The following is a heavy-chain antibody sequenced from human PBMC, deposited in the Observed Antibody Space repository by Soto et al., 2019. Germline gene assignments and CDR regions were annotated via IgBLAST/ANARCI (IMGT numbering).Heavy chain of an antibody. Sequence: QLQLQESGPGLVKPSETLSLTCTVSGGSITTSTFYWGWIRQPPGKGFEWFGNIHHTGSTYYNPSPKSRVTISIDMSKNQFSLKLSSMTAADTAVYYCARFVTVTNAFDIWGQGTVVTVSS. CDR3: ARFVTVTNAFDI. J-gene: IGHJ3*02. D-gene: IGHD4-17*01. V-gene: IGHV4-39*01. CDR1: GGSITTSTFY. CDR2: IHHTGST.